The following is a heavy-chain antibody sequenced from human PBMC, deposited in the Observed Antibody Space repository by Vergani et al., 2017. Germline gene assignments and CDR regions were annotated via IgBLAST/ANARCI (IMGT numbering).Heavy chain of an antibody. CDR1: GGTFSSTA. CDR2: IIPIFGTA. CDR3: ASSSGCGLLGHNYFCYCYMDV. J-gene: IGHJ6*03. V-gene: IGHV1-69*01. D-gene: IGHD2-15*01. Sequence: QVQLVQSGAEVKKPGSSVKVSCKASGGTFSSTAISWVRQAPGQGLEWMGGIIPIFGTANVAQKFQGRVTITADESTSTAYMVLSSLRSEDTAVYYCASSSGCGLLGHNYFCYCYMDVWGEGTTVTVSS.